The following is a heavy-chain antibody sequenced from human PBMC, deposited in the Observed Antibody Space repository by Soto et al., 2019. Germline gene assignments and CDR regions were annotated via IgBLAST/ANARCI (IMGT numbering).Heavy chain of an antibody. V-gene: IGHV1-69*01. D-gene: IGHD1-26*01. CDR1: GGTFSSYA. CDR2: IIPIFGTA. Sequence: QVQLVQSGAEVKKPGSSVKVSCKASGGTFSSYAISWVRQAPRQGLEWMGGIIPIFGTANYAQKFQGRVTITADESTSTAYMELSSLRSEDTAVYYCARDRLASYPKAAFDYWGQGTLVTVSS. CDR3: ARDRLASYPKAAFDY. J-gene: IGHJ4*02.